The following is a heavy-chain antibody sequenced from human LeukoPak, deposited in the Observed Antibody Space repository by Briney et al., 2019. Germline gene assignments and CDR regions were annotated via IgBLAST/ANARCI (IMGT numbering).Heavy chain of an antibody. Sequence: PSETLSLTCTVSGGSISSHYWSWIRQPPGKGLEWIGNIYYSGSTNYNPSLKSRVTLSVDTSKNQFSLKLSSVTAADTAVYYCARLLQGTVVTPLWFDPWGQGTLVTVSS. D-gene: IGHD4-23*01. CDR1: GGSISSHY. J-gene: IGHJ5*02. CDR3: ARLLQGTVVTPLWFDP. V-gene: IGHV4-59*11. CDR2: IYYSGST.